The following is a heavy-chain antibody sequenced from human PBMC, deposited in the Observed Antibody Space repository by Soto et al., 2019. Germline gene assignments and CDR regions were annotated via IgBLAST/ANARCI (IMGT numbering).Heavy chain of an antibody. Sequence: PGGSLRLSCSVSGFTLNTHSMHWVRQAPGKGLEWVAVVSFDGVNKHYRDSVKGRFTISRDIAKNMLYLQMTSLRLEDTALYYCARDPDLIEAAGNYFDYWGQGTLVTVSS. V-gene: IGHV3-30-3*01. CDR1: GFTLNTHS. CDR3: ARDPDLIEAAGNYFDY. D-gene: IGHD6-13*01. CDR2: VSFDGVNK. J-gene: IGHJ4*02.